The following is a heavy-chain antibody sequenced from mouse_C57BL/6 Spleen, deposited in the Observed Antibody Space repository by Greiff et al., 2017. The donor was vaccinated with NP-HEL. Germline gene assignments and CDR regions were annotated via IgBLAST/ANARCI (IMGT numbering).Heavy chain of an antibody. V-gene: IGHV1-85*01. D-gene: IGHD4-1*01. J-gene: IGHJ2*01. CDR1: GYTFTSYD. CDR2: IYPRDGST. CDR3: ELGRDFDY. Sequence: VKLQESGPELVKPGASVKLSCKASGYTFTSYDINWVKQRPGQGLEWIGWIYPRDGSTKYNEKFKGKATLTVDTSSSTAYMELHSLTSEDSAVYFCELGRDFDYWGQGTTLTVSS.